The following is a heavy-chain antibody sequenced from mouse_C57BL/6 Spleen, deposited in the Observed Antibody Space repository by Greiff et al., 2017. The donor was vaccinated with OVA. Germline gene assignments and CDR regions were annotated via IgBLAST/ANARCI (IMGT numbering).Heavy chain of an antibody. CDR1: GFSLSTSGMG. J-gene: IGHJ4*01. CDR3: ARGDETVYAMDY. V-gene: IGHV8-12*01. CDR2: IYWDDDK. Sequence: QVTLKVSGPGILQSSQTLSLTCSFSGFSLSTSGMGVSWIRQPSGKGLEWLAHIYWDDDKRYNPSLKSPLTISKDTSRNQGFLQITSVDTTDTATDDCARGDETVYAMDYWGQGTSVTVSA. D-gene: IGHD1-1*01.